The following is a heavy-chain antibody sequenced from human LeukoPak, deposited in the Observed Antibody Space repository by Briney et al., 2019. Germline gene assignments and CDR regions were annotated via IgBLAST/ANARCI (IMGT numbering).Heavy chain of an antibody. CDR1: GFTFSSYA. D-gene: IGHD5-24*01. CDR2: ISYDGSNK. CDR3: ARLPSRDGYNYFDY. J-gene: IGHJ4*02. V-gene: IGHV3-30-3*01. Sequence: GGSLRLSCAASGFTFSSYAMHWVRQAPGKGLEWVAVISYDGSNKYYADSVKGRFTISRDNSENTLYLQMNSLRAEDTAVYYCARLPSRDGYNYFDYWGQGTLVTVSS.